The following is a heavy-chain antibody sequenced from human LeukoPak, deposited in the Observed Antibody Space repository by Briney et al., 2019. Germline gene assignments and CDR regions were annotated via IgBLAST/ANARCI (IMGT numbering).Heavy chain of an antibody. CDR2: ISGSSNYI. CDR3: ARDLYSSSYFDY. Sequence: GGSLRLSCAASGFTFSSYSMNWVRQAPGKGLEWVSSISGSSNYISYTDSVKGRFTISRDNAKNSLYLQMNSLRADDTAVYYCARDLYSSSYFDYWGQGTLVTVSS. D-gene: IGHD6-6*01. CDR1: GFTFSSYS. J-gene: IGHJ4*02. V-gene: IGHV3-21*01.